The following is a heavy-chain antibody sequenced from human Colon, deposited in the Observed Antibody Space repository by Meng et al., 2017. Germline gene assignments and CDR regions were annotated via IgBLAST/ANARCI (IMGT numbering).Heavy chain of an antibody. CDR1: GYTFTTYG. J-gene: IGHJ4*02. CDR3: ARDNPGDYVWDY. V-gene: IGHV1-18*01. D-gene: IGHD4-17*01. CDR2: ISTYDDNT. Sequence: QLVQSGAEVKKPGASVTVSCKASGYTFTTYGISWMRQAPGQGLEWMGWISTYDDNTNYVEKFRGRVTMTTDTSTNTAYMELRSLRSDDTAVYYCARDNPGDYVWDYWGQGTPVTVSS.